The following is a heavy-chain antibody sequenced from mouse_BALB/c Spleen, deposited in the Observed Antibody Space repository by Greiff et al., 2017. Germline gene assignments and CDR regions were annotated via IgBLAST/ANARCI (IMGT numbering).Heavy chain of an antibody. CDR1: GYSITSGYY. CDR3: AHGSLDY. V-gene: IGHV3-6*02. Sequence: VQLKESGPGLVKPSQSLSLTCSVTGYSITSGYYWNWIRQFPGNKLEWMGYISYDGSNNYNPSLKNRISITRDTSKNQFFLKLNSVTTEDTATYYCAHGSLDYWGQGTTLTVSS. D-gene: IGHD1-1*01. J-gene: IGHJ2*01. CDR2: ISYDGSN.